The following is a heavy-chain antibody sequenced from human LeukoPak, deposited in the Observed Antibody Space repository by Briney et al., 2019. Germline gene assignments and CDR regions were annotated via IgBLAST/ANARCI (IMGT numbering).Heavy chain of an antibody. J-gene: IGHJ4*02. D-gene: IGHD2-21*02. Sequence: PSETLSLTCAVYGGSFSGYYWSWIRQPPGKGLEWIGEINHSGSTNYNPSLKSRVTISVDTSKNQFSLKLSSVTAADTAVYYCATTRSTAISLFDYWGQGTLVTVSS. V-gene: IGHV4-34*01. CDR2: INHSGST. CDR1: GGSFSGYY. CDR3: ATTRSTAISLFDY.